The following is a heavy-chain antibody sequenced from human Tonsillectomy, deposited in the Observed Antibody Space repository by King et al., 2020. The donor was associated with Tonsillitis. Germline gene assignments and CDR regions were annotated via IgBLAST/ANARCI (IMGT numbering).Heavy chain of an antibody. Sequence: VQLVESGGGVVQPGRSLRLSCAASGFIFSSYAMHWVRQAPGKGLEWVAVITYDGSNKYYAGSVKGRFTISRDNAKSTLSLQMNSLRAEDTAVYYCAREVSGCNYWGQGTQVTVSS. CDR1: GFIFSSYA. D-gene: IGHD6-19*01. J-gene: IGHJ4*02. CDR2: ITYDGSNK. V-gene: IGHV3-30*04. CDR3: AREVSGCNY.